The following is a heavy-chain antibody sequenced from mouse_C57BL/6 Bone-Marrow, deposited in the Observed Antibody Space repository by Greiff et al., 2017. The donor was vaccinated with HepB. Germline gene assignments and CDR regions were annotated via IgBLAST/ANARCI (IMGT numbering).Heavy chain of an antibody. CDR3: ARGEIYYDYDGAWFAY. J-gene: IGHJ3*01. D-gene: IGHD2-4*01. V-gene: IGHV1-82*01. Sequence: QVQLKQSGPELVKPGASVKISCKASGYAFSSSWMNWVKQRPGKGLEWIGRIYPGDGDTNYNGKFKGKATLTADKSSSTAYMQLSSLTSEDSAVYFCARGEIYYDYDGAWFAYWGQGTLVTVSA. CDR2: IYPGDGDT. CDR1: GYAFSSSW.